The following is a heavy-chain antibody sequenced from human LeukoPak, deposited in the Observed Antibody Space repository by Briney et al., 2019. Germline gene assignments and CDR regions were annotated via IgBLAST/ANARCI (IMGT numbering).Heavy chain of an antibody. Sequence: PGGSLRLSCAASGFTFSSYAMSWVRQAPGKGLEWVSAISGSGGSTYYADSVKGRFTISRDNSKNTLYLQMNSLRAEDTAVYYCAKVLGLGYCSGGSCYSGFGYWGQGTLVTVSS. CDR1: GFTFSSYA. CDR2: ISGSGGST. V-gene: IGHV3-23*01. CDR3: AKVLGLGYCSGGSCYSGFGY. D-gene: IGHD2-15*01. J-gene: IGHJ4*02.